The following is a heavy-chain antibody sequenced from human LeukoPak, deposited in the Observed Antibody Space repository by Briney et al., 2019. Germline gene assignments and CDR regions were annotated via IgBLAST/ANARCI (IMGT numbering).Heavy chain of an antibody. V-gene: IGHV1-46*01. D-gene: IGHD4-11*01. CDR1: GYTFTSYY. CDR2: INPSGGST. CDR3: ARDVPILHSNYGLDAFDI. J-gene: IGHJ3*02. Sequence: GASVKVSCKASGYTFTSYYMHWVRQAPGQGLEWMGIINPSGGSTSYAQKFQGRVTMTRDTSTSTVYMELSSLRSEDTAVYYCARDVPILHSNYGLDAFDIWGQGTMVTVSS.